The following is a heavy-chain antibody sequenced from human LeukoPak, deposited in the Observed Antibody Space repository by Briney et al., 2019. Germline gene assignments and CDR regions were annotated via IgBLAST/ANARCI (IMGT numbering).Heavy chain of an antibody. D-gene: IGHD6-13*01. CDR1: GYTFTGYY. CDR2: INPNSGGT. V-gene: IGHV1-2*02. CDR3: ARGDSSSWSGGNWFDP. Sequence: ASVKVSCKASGYTFTGYYMHWVRQAPGQGLEWMGWINPNSGGTNYAQKFQGRVTMTRDTSISTAYMELSRLRSDDTAVYYCARGDSSSWSGGNWFDPWGQGTPVTVSS. J-gene: IGHJ5*02.